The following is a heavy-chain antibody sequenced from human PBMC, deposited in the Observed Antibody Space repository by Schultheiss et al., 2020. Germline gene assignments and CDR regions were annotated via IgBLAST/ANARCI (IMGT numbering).Heavy chain of an antibody. CDR1: GGSISSYY. CDR2: IYYSGST. CDR3: ARVGGRRISMIVGASQEDWLDP. D-gene: IGHD3-22*01. V-gene: IGHV4-59*08. J-gene: IGHJ5*02. Sequence: SETLSLTCTVSGGSISSYYWSWIRQPPGKGLEWIGYIYYSGSTYYNPSLKSRITISVDTSKNQFFLNLNSVTAADTAVYYCARVGGRRISMIVGASQEDWLDPWGEGALVTVSS.